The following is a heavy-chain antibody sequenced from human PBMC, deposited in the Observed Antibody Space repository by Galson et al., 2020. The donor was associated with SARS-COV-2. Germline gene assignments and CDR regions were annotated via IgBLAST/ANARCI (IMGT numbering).Heavy chain of an antibody. CDR3: ARDETVLVAAAKRLVHDGVDV. J-gene: IGHJ6*02. CDR1: GFTFSNYW. V-gene: IGHV3-7*01. D-gene: IGHD2-8*02. Sequence: GESLKISCAASGFTFSNYWMSWVRQAPGKGLEWVANINEHGSEKYYVDSVRGRFTISRDNAKNSLYLQMNRLRAEDTALYDCARDETVLVAAAKRLVHDGVDVWGQGTTVAVSS. CDR2: INEHGSEK.